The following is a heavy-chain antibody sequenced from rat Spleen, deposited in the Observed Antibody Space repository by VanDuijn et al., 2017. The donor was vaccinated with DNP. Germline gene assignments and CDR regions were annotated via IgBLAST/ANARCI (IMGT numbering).Heavy chain of an antibody. CDR1: GFIVSNYG. CDR3: ARRRSFYWYFDF. CDR2: ISIGGGNT. Sequence: EVQLVESGGGLVQPGRSLKLSCGISGFIVSNYGMAWVRQTPTKGLEWVASISIGGGNTYYRDSVKGRFTISRDYAKNTHYLQMDSLRSEDTATYYCARRRSFYWYFDFWGPGTVVTVSS. V-gene: IGHV5S14*01. D-gene: IGHD1-3*01. J-gene: IGHJ1*01.